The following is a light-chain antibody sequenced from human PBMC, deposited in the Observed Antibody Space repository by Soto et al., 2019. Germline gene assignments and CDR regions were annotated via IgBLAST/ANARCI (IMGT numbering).Light chain of an antibody. CDR2: GAS. Sequence: DLQMTQSPSSVSASVGDRVTITCRASQGIRSWLAWYQQKPGKAPKLLIYGASSLPSGVPSRFSGSGSGTEFTLTISSLQPEDLATYYCQQANSFPPWTFGQGTKVEIK. CDR3: QQANSFPPWT. V-gene: IGKV1-12*01. J-gene: IGKJ1*01. CDR1: QGIRSW.